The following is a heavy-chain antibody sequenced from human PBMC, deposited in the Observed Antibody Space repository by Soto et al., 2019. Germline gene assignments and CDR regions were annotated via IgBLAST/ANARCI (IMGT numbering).Heavy chain of an antibody. J-gene: IGHJ4*02. Sequence: GESLKISCQCSGYTFSNFWIAWVRQLPGKGLEWMGIIYPGDYETRYSPSFHGKVTISPDRSIGTAYLQWSSLEASDSAFYFCARSPRSSPYFDYWGQGALVTVSS. V-gene: IGHV5-51*01. D-gene: IGHD6-13*01. CDR2: IYPGDYET. CDR1: GYTFSNFW. CDR3: ARSPRSSPYFDY.